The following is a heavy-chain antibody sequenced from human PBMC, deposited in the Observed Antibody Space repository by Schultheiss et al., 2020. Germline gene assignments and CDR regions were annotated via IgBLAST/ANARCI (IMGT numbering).Heavy chain of an antibody. J-gene: IGHJ4*02. CDR2: IYSGGGT. CDR3: TRHGVYSSSFDGDY. D-gene: IGHD6-13*01. CDR1: EFTVSSNY. V-gene: IGHV3-53*01. Sequence: GGSLRLSCAASEFTVSSNYMTWVRQAPGKGLEWVSIIYSGGGTYYADSVKGRFTISRDNSKNTLYLQMNSLKTEDTAVYYCTRHGVYSSSFDGDYWGQGTLVSGCS.